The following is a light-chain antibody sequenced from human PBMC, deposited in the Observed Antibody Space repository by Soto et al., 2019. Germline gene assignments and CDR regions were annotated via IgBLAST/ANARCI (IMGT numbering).Light chain of an antibody. CDR2: GAS. Sequence: EIVMTQSPATLSVSPGERATLSCRASQSVSSNLAWYQQKPGQAPRLLIYGASTKATGIPARFSGSPSGTEFTLTISSLQSEDFAVYYCQQYNNWPNTFGQGIKLEIK. CDR3: QQYNNWPNT. CDR1: QSVSSN. V-gene: IGKV3-15*01. J-gene: IGKJ2*01.